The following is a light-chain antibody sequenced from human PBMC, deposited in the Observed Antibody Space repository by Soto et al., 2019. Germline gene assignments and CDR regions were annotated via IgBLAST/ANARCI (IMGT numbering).Light chain of an antibody. CDR3: QQYNSFPHT. V-gene: IGKV1-5*03. J-gene: IGKJ2*01. CDR2: KAS. CDR1: QSIIRY. Sequence: DIQMTQSPSTLSASVGDRVTITCRASQSIIRYLAWYQQKPGKAPNLLIYKASSLQSGVPSRFSGSGSGTDFTLTISSLQPDDFATYYCQQYNSFPHTFGQGTKLEIK.